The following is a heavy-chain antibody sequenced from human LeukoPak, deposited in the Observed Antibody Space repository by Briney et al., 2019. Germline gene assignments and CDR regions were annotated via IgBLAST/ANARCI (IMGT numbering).Heavy chain of an antibody. J-gene: IGHJ5*02. CDR2: ISGSGGST. Sequence: GGSLRLSCAASGFTFSSYAMSWVRQAPGKGLEWVSAISGSGGSTYYADSVKGRFTISRDNSKNTLYLQMNSLRAEDTAVYYCARLGIVVVVAATTWFDPWGQGTLVTVSP. D-gene: IGHD2-15*01. CDR1: GFTFSSYA. V-gene: IGHV3-23*01. CDR3: ARLGIVVVVAATTWFDP.